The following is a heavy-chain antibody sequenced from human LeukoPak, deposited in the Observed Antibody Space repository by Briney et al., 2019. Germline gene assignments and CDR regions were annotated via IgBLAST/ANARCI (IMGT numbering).Heavy chain of an antibody. J-gene: IGHJ1*01. Sequence: GGSLRLSCAASGFTFSSYAMSWVRQAPGKGLEWVSAISGSGGSTYYADSVKGRFTISRDNSKNTLYLQMNSLRAEDTAVYYCAEASSGPLYFQHWGQGTLVTVSS. CDR1: GFTFSSYA. V-gene: IGHV3-23*01. CDR3: AEASSGPLYFQH. CDR2: ISGSGGST. D-gene: IGHD3-22*01.